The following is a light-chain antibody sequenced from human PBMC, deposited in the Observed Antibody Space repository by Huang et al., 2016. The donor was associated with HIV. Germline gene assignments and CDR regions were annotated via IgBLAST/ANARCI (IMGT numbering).Light chain of an antibody. Sequence: VMTQSPATLPVSPGERVTRSCRASQTVIRNLAWYQQRPGQTPRLLVYGASVRAAGVPDRFSGSGSGTDCTLTITSLQSEDFAIYYCQQYNRWPPLTFGGGTKVETK. CDR3: QQYNRWPPLT. J-gene: IGKJ4*01. CDR2: GAS. CDR1: QTVIRN. V-gene: IGKV3-15*01.